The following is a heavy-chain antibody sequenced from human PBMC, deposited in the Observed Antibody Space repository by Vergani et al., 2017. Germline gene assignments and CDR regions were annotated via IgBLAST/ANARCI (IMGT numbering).Heavy chain of an antibody. CDR1: GFTFSSYG. CDR3: AKDTAMVKHSYYFDY. V-gene: IGHV3-30*18. J-gene: IGHJ4*02. CDR2: ISYDGSNK. Sequence: QVQLVESGGGVVQPGRSLRLSCAASGFTFSSYGMHWVRQAPGKGLEWVAVISYDGSNKYYADSVKGRFTISRDNSKNTLYLQMNSLRAEYTDVYYCAKDTAMVKHSYYFDYWGQGTLVTVSS. D-gene: IGHD5-18*01.